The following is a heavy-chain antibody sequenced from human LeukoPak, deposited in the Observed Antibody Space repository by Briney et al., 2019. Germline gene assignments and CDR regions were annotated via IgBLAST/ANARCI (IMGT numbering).Heavy chain of an antibody. J-gene: IGHJ6*04. CDR3: ARAGYSGSDFSV. D-gene: IGHD5-12*01. CDR2: IRSSSSYI. V-gene: IGHV3-21*01. CDR1: GFTFSSYS. Sequence: PGGSLRLSCAASGFTFSSYSMNWVRQAPGKGLEWVSSIRSSSSYIYYADSVKGRFTISRDNAKNSLYQQMNSLRAEDTAVYYCARAGYSGSDFSVWGKGSTVTVSS.